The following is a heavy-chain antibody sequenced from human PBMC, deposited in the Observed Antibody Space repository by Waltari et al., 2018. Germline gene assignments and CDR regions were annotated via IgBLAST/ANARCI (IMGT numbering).Heavy chain of an antibody. Sequence: QVQLQESGPGLVKPSQTLSLTCTVSGAPISSGSYYWSWIRQPAGKGLEWIGRIYTSGSTNYNPSLKSRVTISVDTSKNQFSLKLSSVTAADTAVYYCARDGSAFDIWGQGTMVTVSS. CDR2: IYTSGST. CDR1: GAPISSGSYY. D-gene: IGHD2-15*01. J-gene: IGHJ3*02. CDR3: ARDGSAFDI. V-gene: IGHV4-61*02.